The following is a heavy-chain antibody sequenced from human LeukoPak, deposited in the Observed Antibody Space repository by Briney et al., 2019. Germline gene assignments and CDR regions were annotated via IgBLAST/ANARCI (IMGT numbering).Heavy chain of an antibody. V-gene: IGHV3-23*01. CDR3: ARGKEDYYGMDV. J-gene: IGHJ6*02. CDR2: IDSGGGST. CDR1: EYTFSNYA. Sequence: GGSLRLSCVASEYTFSNYAMSWVRQAPGKGLEWVSSIDSGGGSTYYADSVKGRFTISRDNSKNTLYLQMNSLRAGDTAVYYCARGKEDYYGMDVWGQGTTVTVSS.